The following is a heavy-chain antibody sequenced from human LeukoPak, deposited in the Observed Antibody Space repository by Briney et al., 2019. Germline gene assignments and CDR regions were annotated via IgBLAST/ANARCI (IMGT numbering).Heavy chain of an antibody. V-gene: IGHV1-69*04. Sequence: ASVKVSCKASGGTFSSYAISWVRQAPGQGLEWMGRIIPILGIANYAQKFQGRVTITADKSTSTAYMELSSLRSEDTAVYYCARGSAYCGGDCYGDYWGQGTLVTVSS. D-gene: IGHD2-21*02. CDR2: IIPILGIA. CDR1: GGTFSSYA. CDR3: ARGSAYCGGDCYGDY. J-gene: IGHJ4*02.